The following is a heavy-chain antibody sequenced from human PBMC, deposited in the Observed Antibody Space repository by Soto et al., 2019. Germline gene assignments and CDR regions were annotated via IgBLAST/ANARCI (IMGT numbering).Heavy chain of an antibody. CDR1: GGTFSSYA. Sequence: GASVKVSCKASGGTFSSYAISWVRQAPGQGLEWMGGIIPIFGTANYAQKFQGRVTITADESTSTAYMELSSLRSEDTAVYYCASPEQYCGGDCYSWAFDVWGQGTMVTVSS. J-gene: IGHJ3*01. CDR3: ASPEQYCGGDCYSWAFDV. D-gene: IGHD2-21*02. CDR2: IIPIFGTA. V-gene: IGHV1-69*13.